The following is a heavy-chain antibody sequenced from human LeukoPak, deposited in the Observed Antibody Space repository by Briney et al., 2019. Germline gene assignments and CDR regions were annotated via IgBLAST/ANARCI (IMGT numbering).Heavy chain of an antibody. J-gene: IGHJ4*02. CDR1: GGSISSASYY. CDR3: AGSLSSGWYIFDY. V-gene: IGHV4-61*02. CDR2: IYTSGST. D-gene: IGHD6-19*01. Sequence: SQTLSLTCTVSGGSISSASYYWSWIRQPAGKGLEWIGRIYTSGSTNYNPSLKSRVTISVDTSKNQFSLKLSSVTAADTAVYYCAGSLSSGWYIFDYWGQGTLVTVSS.